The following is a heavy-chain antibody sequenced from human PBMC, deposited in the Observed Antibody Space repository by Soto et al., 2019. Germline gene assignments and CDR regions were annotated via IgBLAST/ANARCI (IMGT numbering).Heavy chain of an antibody. V-gene: IGHV4-31*03. D-gene: IGHD6-13*01. Sequence: QVQLQESGPGLVKPSQTLSLTCTVSGGSISSGGYYWSWIRQHPGKGREWIGYIYYSGSTYYNPSLKSRVTISVDTSKNQFSLKLSSVTAADTAVYYCARVAAALSGYGMDVWGQGTTVTVSS. CDR2: IYYSGST. J-gene: IGHJ6*02. CDR3: ARVAAALSGYGMDV. CDR1: GGSISSGGYY.